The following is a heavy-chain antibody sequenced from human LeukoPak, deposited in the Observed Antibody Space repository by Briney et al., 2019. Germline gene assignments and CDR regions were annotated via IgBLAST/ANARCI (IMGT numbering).Heavy chain of an antibody. D-gene: IGHD3-22*01. CDR3: ARGYYYDSNNAFDI. V-gene: IGHV1-2*02. CDR2: INPNSGGT. Sequence: GASVKVSCKASGYTFTGYYMHWVRQAPGQGLEWMGWINPNSGGTNYAQKFQGRVTMTRDTSISTAYMELSRLRSDDTAVYYCARGYYYDSNNAFDIWGQGTMVTVSS. CDR1: GYTFTGYY. J-gene: IGHJ3*02.